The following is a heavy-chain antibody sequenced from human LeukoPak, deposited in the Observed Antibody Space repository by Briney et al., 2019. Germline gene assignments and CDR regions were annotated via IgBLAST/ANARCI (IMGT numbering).Heavy chain of an antibody. Sequence: PSETLSLTCSVSGGSISTSNYYWGWIRQPPGKGLEWIANIYYSGRTYYNPSLKSRVTISMDTSKNQFSLKLSPVTAADTAVYYCARPYYYDSSGPPLWGQGTLVTVSS. J-gene: IGHJ4*02. CDR2: IYYSGRT. D-gene: IGHD3-22*01. V-gene: IGHV4-39*01. CDR3: ARPYYYDSSGPPL. CDR1: GGSISTSNYY.